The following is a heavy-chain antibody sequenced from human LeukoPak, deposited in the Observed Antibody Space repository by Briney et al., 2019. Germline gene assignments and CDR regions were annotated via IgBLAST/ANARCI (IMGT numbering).Heavy chain of an antibody. D-gene: IGHD1-26*01. V-gene: IGHV3-74*01. J-gene: IGHJ3*01. CDR3: AKDWQWELLIGAFNV. CDR1: GFTFSSYW. CDR2: INTDGSST. Sequence: GGSLRLSYAASGFTFSSYWMHWVRQAPGKGLLWVSRINTDGSSTRYADSVKGRFTISRDNVKNTLYLQMNSLRAEDTAVYYCAKDWQWELLIGAFNVWGQGTMVTVS.